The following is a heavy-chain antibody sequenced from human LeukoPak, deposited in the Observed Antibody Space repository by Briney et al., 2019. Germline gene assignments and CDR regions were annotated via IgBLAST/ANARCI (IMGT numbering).Heavy chain of an antibody. D-gene: IGHD1-26*01. CDR2: ISAYNGNT. Sequence: GASVKVSCTASGYTFTSYCISWVRQAPGQGLEWMGWISAYNGNTNYAQKLQGRVNMTTDTSTSTAYMELRSLRSDDTAVYYCARDPLIVGASYNGFDPWGQGTLVTVSS. CDR1: GYTFTSYC. V-gene: IGHV1-18*01. CDR3: ARDPLIVGASYNGFDP. J-gene: IGHJ5*02.